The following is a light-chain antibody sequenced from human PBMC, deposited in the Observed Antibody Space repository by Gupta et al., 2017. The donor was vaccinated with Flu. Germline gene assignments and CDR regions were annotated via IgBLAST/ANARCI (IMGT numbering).Light chain of an antibody. CDR1: SSDVGGHDY. CDR2: EVT. J-gene: IGLJ3*02. Sequence: QSALTQVASVSGSPGQSITITCTGTSSDVGGHDYVSWFQQHPGKAPTLMIYEVTNRPLGVSDRFSGSKSGNTASLTISGLQAEDEADYYCSSYTSSNTWVFGGGTKLTVL. CDR3: SSYTSSNTWV. V-gene: IGLV2-14*01.